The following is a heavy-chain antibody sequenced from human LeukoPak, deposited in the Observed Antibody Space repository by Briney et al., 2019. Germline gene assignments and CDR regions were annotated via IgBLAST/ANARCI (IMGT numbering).Heavy chain of an antibody. Sequence: GGSLRLSCAGSGFTFRSYAMSWVRQAPGKGLEWVSAISHSSSGTYYVDSVRGRFTISRDNSKNLLYMQMNSLRAEDTAVYNCAKDLGYCSSTTCYFDYWGQGTLVTVSS. CDR3: AKDLGYCSSTTCYFDY. V-gene: IGHV3-23*01. D-gene: IGHD2-2*01. CDR1: GFTFRSYA. J-gene: IGHJ4*02. CDR2: ISHSSSGT.